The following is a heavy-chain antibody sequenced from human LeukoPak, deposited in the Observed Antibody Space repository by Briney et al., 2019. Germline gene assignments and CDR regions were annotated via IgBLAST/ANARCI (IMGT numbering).Heavy chain of an antibody. V-gene: IGHV4-59*01. Sequence: SETLSLTCTVSGGSISSYYWSWIRQPPGKGLEGIGYIYYSGSTNYNPSLKSRVTISVDTSKNQFSLKLSSVTAADTAVYYCARGERYFDWSPGFDYWGQGTLVTVSS. CDR2: IYYSGST. CDR3: ARGERYFDWSPGFDY. CDR1: GGSISSYY. J-gene: IGHJ4*02. D-gene: IGHD3-9*01.